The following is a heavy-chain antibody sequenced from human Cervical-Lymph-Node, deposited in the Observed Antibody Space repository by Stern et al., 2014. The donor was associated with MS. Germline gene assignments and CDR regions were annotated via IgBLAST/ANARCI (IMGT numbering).Heavy chain of an antibody. CDR2: IYPGDSDT. CDR3: ARHCAKREQCAFDY. CDR1: GYSFTNYW. Sequence: VQLGQSGAEVKKPGESLKISCKGSGYSFTNYWIGWVRQMPGKGLEWMGIIYPGDSDTRYSPCFQGQVTISADKSIRTASLQWSSLKASDTAMYYCARHCAKREQCAFDYWGQGTLVTVSS. D-gene: IGHD6-19*01. J-gene: IGHJ4*02. V-gene: IGHV5-51*01.